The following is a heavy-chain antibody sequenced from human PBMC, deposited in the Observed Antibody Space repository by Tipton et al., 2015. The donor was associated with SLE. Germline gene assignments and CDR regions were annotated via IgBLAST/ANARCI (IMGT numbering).Heavy chain of an antibody. D-gene: IGHD3-22*01. CDR1: GGSISSGGYY. CDR3: ARQERDYYDSSGAFDI. V-gene: IGHV4-31*03. J-gene: IGHJ3*02. CDR2: IYYSGST. Sequence: TLSLTCTVSGGSISSGGYYWSWIRQHPGKGLEWIGYIYYSGSTYYNPSLKSRVTISVDTSKNQFSLKLSSVTAADTAVYYCARQERDYYDSSGAFDIWGQGTMVTVSS.